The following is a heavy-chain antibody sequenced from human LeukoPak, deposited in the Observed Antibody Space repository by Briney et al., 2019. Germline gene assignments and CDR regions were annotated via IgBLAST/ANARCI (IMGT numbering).Heavy chain of an antibody. CDR3: ARGFEYSSSYGAEFDY. D-gene: IGHD6-6*01. CDR1: GFTFSSYA. CDR2: ISSSSSYI. V-gene: IGHV3-21*01. Sequence: PGGSLRLSCAASGFTFSSYAMSWVRQAPGKGLEWVSSISSSSSYIYYADSVKGRFTISRDNAKNSLYLQMNSLRAEDTAVYYCARGFEYSSSYGAEFDYWGQGTLVTVSS. J-gene: IGHJ4*02.